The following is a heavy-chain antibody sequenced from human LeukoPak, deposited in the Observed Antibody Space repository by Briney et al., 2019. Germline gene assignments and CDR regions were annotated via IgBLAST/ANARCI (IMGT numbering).Heavy chain of an antibody. Sequence: SGGSLRLSCAASGFTFSSYSMNWVRQAPGKGLEWVSSISSSSSYIYYADSVKGRFTISRDNAKNSLYLQMNSLRAEDTAVYYCARGSHSSAGRFDPWGQGTLVTVSS. CDR3: ARGSHSSAGRFDP. J-gene: IGHJ5*02. V-gene: IGHV3-21*01. D-gene: IGHD3-10*01. CDR2: ISSSSSYI. CDR1: GFTFSSYS.